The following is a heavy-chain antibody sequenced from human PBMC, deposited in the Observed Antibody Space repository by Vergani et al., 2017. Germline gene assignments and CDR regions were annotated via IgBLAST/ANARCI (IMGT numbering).Heavy chain of an antibody. CDR1: GYSISSGYY. CDR2: IYHSGST. D-gene: IGHD1-7*01. Sequence: QVQLQESGPGLVKPSETLSLTCTVSGYSISSGYYWGWIRQPPGKGLEWIGSIYHSGSTYYNPSLKSRVTISVDTSKNQFSLKLSSVTAADTAVYYCARGGWNYLNWFDPWGQGTLVTVSS. V-gene: IGHV4-38-2*02. J-gene: IGHJ5*02. CDR3: ARGGWNYLNWFDP.